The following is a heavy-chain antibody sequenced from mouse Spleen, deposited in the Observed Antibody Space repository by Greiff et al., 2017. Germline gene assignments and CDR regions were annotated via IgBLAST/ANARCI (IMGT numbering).Heavy chain of an antibody. CDR3: ARRDYGNSWFAY. Sequence: VQLQQSGAELMKPGASVKISCKATGYTFSSYWIEWVKQRPGHGLEWIGEILPGSGSTNYNAKFKGKATFTADTSSNTAYMQLSSLTSEDSAVYYCARRDYGNSWFAYWGQGTLVTVSA. CDR2: ILPGSGST. J-gene: IGHJ3*01. CDR1: GYTFSSYW. V-gene: IGHV1-9*01. D-gene: IGHD2-1*01.